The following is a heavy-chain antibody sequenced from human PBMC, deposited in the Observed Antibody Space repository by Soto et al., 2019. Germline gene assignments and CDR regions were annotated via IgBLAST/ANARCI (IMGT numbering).Heavy chain of an antibody. Sequence: GGSLSLSCAASGFTFSSYSMNWVRQAPGKGLEWVSYISSSSSTIYYADSVKGRFTISRDNAKNSLYLQMNSLRDEDTAVYYCARDGAGITMIVVVDDAFDIWGQGTMVTVSS. CDR3: ARDGAGITMIVVVDDAFDI. CDR2: ISSSSSTI. CDR1: GFTFSSYS. D-gene: IGHD3-22*01. J-gene: IGHJ3*02. V-gene: IGHV3-48*02.